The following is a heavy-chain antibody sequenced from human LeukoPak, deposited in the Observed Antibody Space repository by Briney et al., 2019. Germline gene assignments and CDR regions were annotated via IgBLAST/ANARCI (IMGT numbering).Heavy chain of an antibody. V-gene: IGHV1-8*01. Sequence: ASVKVSCKASGYTFTSYDINWVRQATGQGLEWMGWMNPNSGNTGYAQKFQGRVTMTRNTSISTAYMELSSLRSDDTAVYYCARGATYYYDSSGYYFDYWGQGTLVTVSS. CDR3: ARGATYYYDSSGYYFDY. CDR1: GYTFTSYD. D-gene: IGHD3-22*01. J-gene: IGHJ4*02. CDR2: MNPNSGNT.